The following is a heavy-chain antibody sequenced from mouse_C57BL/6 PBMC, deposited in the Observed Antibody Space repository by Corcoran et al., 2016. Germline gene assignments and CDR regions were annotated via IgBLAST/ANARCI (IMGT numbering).Heavy chain of an antibody. CDR2: INPNNGVT. Sequence: EVQLQQSGPELVKPGASVKISCKASGYTFTDYYMNWVKQSHGKSLEWIGDINPNNGVTSYNQKFKGKATLTVDKSSSTAYMELRSLTSEDSAVYYCARPRDYYAMDYWGQGTSVTVSS. V-gene: IGHV1-26*01. J-gene: IGHJ4*01. CDR1: GYTFTDYY. CDR3: ARPRDYYAMDY.